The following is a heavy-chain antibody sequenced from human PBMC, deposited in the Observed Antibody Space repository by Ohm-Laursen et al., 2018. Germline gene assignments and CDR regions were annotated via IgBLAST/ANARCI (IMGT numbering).Heavy chain of an antibody. V-gene: IGHV3-21*04. CDR1: GLTLKSYS. D-gene: IGHD6-19*01. CDR3: AKGYSSGWYWLDY. Sequence: SLRLSCAASGLTLKSYSMNWVRQAPGKGLEWVSSISFSGSHIYYADSVKGRFTISRDNAKTTLYLQMNSLRAEDTAVYYCAKGYSSGWYWLDYWGQGTLVTVSS. CDR2: ISFSGSHI. J-gene: IGHJ4*02.